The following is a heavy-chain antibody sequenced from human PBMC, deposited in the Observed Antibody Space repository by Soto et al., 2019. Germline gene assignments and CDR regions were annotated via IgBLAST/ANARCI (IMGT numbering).Heavy chain of an antibody. Sequence: EVQLVESGGGLVQPGGSLRLSCAVSGFIFSDYWMTWVRQAPGTGLEWVANISPEGSEKYYVDSVKSRFSISRDNAKNSLYLHMIGLSTEDTSLYYWARARIAYGGRGSLITVSS. CDR1: GFIFSDYW. CDR2: ISPEGSEK. CDR3: ARARIAY. J-gene: IGHJ4*02. V-gene: IGHV3-7*03.